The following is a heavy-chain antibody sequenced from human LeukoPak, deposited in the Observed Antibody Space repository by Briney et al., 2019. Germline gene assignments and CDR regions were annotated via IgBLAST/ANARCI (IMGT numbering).Heavy chain of an antibody. D-gene: IGHD3-22*01. Sequence: GGSLRLSCAASGFTFSSYAMYWVRQAPGKGLEWVSSISASGGTTYYADSVKGRFTISRDNSKNTLYLQMNSLRAEDTAVYYCAKDPLINYYDSSGFQYYFDYWGQGTLVTVSS. CDR3: AKDPLINYYDSSGFQYYFDY. V-gene: IGHV3-23*01. CDR2: ISASGGTT. CDR1: GFTFSSYA. J-gene: IGHJ4*02.